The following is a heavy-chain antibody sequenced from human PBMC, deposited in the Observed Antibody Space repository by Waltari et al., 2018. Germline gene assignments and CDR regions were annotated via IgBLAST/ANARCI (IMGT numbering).Heavy chain of an antibody. Sequence: QVQLQESGPGLVKPSETLSLPCTVSGGSISSYYWSWLRQPPGKGLEWIGYIYYSGSTNYNPSLKSRVTISVDTSKNQFSLKLSSVTAADTAVYYCARDRYGDWGHWFDPWGQGTLVTVSS. CDR2: IYYSGST. J-gene: IGHJ5*02. D-gene: IGHD4-17*01. CDR3: ARDRYGDWGHWFDP. V-gene: IGHV4-59*01. CDR1: GGSISSYY.